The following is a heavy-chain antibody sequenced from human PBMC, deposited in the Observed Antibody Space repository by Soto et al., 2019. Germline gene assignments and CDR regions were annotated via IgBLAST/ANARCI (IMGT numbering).Heavy chain of an antibody. CDR2: IIPFFGTA. V-gene: IGHV1-69*13. CDR3: ARTAPMDAGDKYYYDF. CDR1: GGTFSTFG. Sequence: GASVKVSCKTSGGTFSTFGISWVRQAPGQGLECMGGIIPFFGTAEYSQKFEDRITITADESTNTVYMDLRSLTSEDTAIYYCARTAPMDAGDKYYYDFWGQGALVTVSS. D-gene: IGHD3-16*01. J-gene: IGHJ4*02.